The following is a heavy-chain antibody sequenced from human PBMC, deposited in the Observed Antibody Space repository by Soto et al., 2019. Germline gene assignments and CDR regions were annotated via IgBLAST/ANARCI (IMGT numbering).Heavy chain of an antibody. Sequence: PGGSLRLSCAASGFTFSSYAMSWVRQAPGKGLEWVSAIIGSGGSTYYADSVKGRFTISRDNSKNTVYLQMNSLRAEDTAVYYCARVGGSGRSYWGQGTLVTVSS. V-gene: IGHV3-23*01. CDR2: IIGSGGST. CDR3: ARVGGSGRSY. CDR1: GFTFSSYA. D-gene: IGHD3-10*01. J-gene: IGHJ4*02.